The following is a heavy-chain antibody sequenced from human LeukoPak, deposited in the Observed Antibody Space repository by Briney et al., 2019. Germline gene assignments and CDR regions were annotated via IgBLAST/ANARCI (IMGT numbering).Heavy chain of an antibody. CDR2: INPKSGGT. CDR3: ARRGDWNHHDF. D-gene: IGHD1-1*01. V-gene: IGHV1-2*02. J-gene: IGHJ4*02. CDR1: GYTFTDYY. Sequence: ASVKVSCKASGYTFTDYYMHWVRQAPGQGLEWMGWINPKSGGTNYAQKFQGRVTMTRDTSISTAYMELGSLRSDDTAVYYCARRGDWNHHDFWGQGTLVTVSS.